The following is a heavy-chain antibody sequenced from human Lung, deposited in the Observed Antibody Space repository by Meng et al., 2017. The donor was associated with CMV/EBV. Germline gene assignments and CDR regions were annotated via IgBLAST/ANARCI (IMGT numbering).Heavy chain of an antibody. Sequence: VQLPEPGPGLVKPSGPLSLTCGVSGVSISSNIRWTWVRQPPGKGLEWIGDIDDSGSTNYNPSLNSRISISLDKSKNHFSLKVNSVTAADTAVYYCARGKQDAWELLAYWGQGALVTVSS. J-gene: IGHJ4*02. V-gene: IGHV4-4*02. CDR2: IDDSGST. CDR1: GVSISSNIR. D-gene: IGHD1-26*01. CDR3: ARGKQDAWELLAY.